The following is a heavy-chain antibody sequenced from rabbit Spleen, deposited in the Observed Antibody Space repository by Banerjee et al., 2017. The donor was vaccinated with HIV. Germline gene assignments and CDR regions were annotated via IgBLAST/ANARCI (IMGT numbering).Heavy chain of an antibody. CDR2: IHGSGSAP. CDR1: GFSFSSSYW. Sequence: QEQLEESGGDLVKPEGSLTLTCTASGFSFSSSYWICWVRQAPGKGLEWIACIHGSGSAPYYASWAKGRFTISKTSSTTVTLQMASLTAADTATYFCARGDAGGVANYLVGLDLWGQGTLVTVS. V-gene: IGHV1S45*01. D-gene: IGHD4-2*01. J-gene: IGHJ4*01. CDR3: ARGDAGGVANYLVGLDL.